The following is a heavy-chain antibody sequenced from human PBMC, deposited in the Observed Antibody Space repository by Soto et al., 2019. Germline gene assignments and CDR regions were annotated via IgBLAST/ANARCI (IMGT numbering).Heavy chain of an antibody. CDR3: GKQYCSGGSCFYFDY. CDR1: VGSISSYN. CDR2: IYYSGRS. Sequence: PSETLSLTCPVSVGSISSYNWSWIRQPPGKGLEWIGYIYYSGRSNYNPSLKSRVTISLDTSKNQFSLNLSSVTAADTAVYYCGKQYCSGGSCFYFDYWCQGLLVTVSS. D-gene: IGHD2-15*01. J-gene: IGHJ4*02. V-gene: IGHV4-59*01.